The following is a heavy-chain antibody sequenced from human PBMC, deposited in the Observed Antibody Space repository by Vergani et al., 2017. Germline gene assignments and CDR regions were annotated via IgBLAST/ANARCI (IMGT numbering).Heavy chain of an antibody. CDR2: IIPILGIA. V-gene: IGHV1-69*02. Sequence: QVQLVQSGAEVKKPGSSVKVSCKASGGTFSSYTISWVRQAPGQGLEWMGRIIPILGIANYAQKFQGRVTITADKSTSTAYMELSSLRSEDTAVYYCAADPIAAAGSFYYYYGMDVWGQGTTVTVSS. D-gene: IGHD6-13*01. CDR1: GGTFSSYT. J-gene: IGHJ6*02. CDR3: AADPIAAAGSFYYYYGMDV.